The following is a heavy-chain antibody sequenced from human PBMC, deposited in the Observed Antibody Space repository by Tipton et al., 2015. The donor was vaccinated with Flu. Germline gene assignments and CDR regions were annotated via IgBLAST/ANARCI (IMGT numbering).Heavy chain of an antibody. CDR1: GFTFSDYY. Sequence: SLRLSCAASGFTFSDYYMSWIRQAPGKGLEWVAVISYDGSNKYYADSVKGRFTISRDNSKNTLYLQMNSLRAEDTAVYYCARDVVATRTLDYWGQGTLVTVSS. CDR3: ARDVVATRTLDY. V-gene: IGHV3-30*03. J-gene: IGHJ4*02. D-gene: IGHD2-21*01. CDR2: ISYDGSNK.